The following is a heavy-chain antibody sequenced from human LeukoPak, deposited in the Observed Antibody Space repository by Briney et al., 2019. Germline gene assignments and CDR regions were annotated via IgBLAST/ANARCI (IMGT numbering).Heavy chain of an antibody. CDR1: GFTFDDYA. J-gene: IGHJ3*02. CDR3: AKETSGSYAFDI. CDR2: ISWNSGSI. V-gene: IGHV3-9*03. D-gene: IGHD1-26*01. Sequence: WGLRLSCAASGFTFDDYAMHWVRQAPAKGLEWVSGISWNSGSIGYADSVKGRFTISRDNAKNSLYLQMNSLRAEDMALYYCAKETSGSYAFDIWGQGTMVTVSS.